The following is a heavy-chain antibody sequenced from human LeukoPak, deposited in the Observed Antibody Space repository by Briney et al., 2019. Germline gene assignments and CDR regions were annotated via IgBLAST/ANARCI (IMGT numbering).Heavy chain of an antibody. CDR1: GLTVSSYS. J-gene: IGHJ4*02. CDR2: ISSSSSTI. Sequence: GGSLRLSCVASGLTVSSYSMNWVRQAPGKGLEWVSYISSSSSTIYYADSVKGRFTISRDNAKNSLDLQMNSLRAEDTAVYYCARLGSQGGVAALDYWGQGTLVTVSS. D-gene: IGHD6-25*01. V-gene: IGHV3-48*01. CDR3: ARLGSQGGVAALDY.